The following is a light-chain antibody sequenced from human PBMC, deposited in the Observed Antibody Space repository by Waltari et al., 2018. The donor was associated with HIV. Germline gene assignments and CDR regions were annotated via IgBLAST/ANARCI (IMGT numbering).Light chain of an antibody. J-gene: IGKJ1*01. Sequence: IGMGQSPDSLAGSLGERANINCTSSQSVLKRSNRSKTYLAWYKQEVGQPPMLLIYWASVRASGVPERFSGSGSGTDFTLTINSLQSEDVAVYYCQQYYSNPRTFGRGTKVEV. CDR2: WAS. CDR3: QQYYSNPRT. CDR1: QSVLKRSNRSKTY. V-gene: IGKV4-1*01.